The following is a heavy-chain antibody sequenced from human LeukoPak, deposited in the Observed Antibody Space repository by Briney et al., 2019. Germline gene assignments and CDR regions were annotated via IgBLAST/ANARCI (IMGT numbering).Heavy chain of an antibody. D-gene: IGHD5-18*01. V-gene: IGHV4-34*01. CDR2: INHSGST. CDR3: ARVERGYSYGSNLRGPLDY. CDR1: GGSFSGYY. J-gene: IGHJ4*02. Sequence: PETLSLTCAVYGGSFSGYYWSWIRQPPGKGLEWIGEINHSGSTNYNPSLKSRVTISVDTSKNQFSLKLSSVTAADTAVYYCARVERGYSYGSNLRGPLDYWGQGTLVTVSS.